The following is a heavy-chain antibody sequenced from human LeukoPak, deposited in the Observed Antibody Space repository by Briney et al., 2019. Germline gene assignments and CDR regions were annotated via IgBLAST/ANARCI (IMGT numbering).Heavy chain of an antibody. CDR3: ARGTPYGDSSFFDY. Sequence: PSETLSLTCTVSGGSISSYYWSWIRQPAGKGLEWIGRIYTSGSTNYNPSLKSRVTMSVDTSKNQFSLKLSSVTAADTAVYYCARGTPYGDSSFFDYWGQGTLVTVSS. CDR2: IYTSGST. J-gene: IGHJ4*02. V-gene: IGHV4-4*07. D-gene: IGHD4-17*01. CDR1: GGSISSYY.